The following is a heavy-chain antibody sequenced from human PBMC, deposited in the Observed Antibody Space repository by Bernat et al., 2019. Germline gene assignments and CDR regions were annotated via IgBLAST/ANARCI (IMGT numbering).Heavy chain of an antibody. D-gene: IGHD6-19*01. CDR1: GFTFSSYA. V-gene: IGHV3-23*01. J-gene: IGHJ4*02. Sequence: EVQLLESGGGLVQPGGSLRLSCAASGFTFSSYAMSWVRQAPGEGLEWVSAISGSGGSTYYADSVKGRFTISRDNSKNTLYLQMNSLRAEDTAVYYCAKGWEYSSGWYPYYWGQGTLVTVSS. CDR2: ISGSGGST. CDR3: AKGWEYSSGWYPYY.